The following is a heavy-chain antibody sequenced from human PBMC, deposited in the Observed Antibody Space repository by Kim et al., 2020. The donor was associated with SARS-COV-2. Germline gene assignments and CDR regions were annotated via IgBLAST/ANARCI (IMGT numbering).Heavy chain of an antibody. Sequence: GGSLRLSCAASGFTFSSYSMNWVRQAPGKGLEWVSSISSSSSYIYYADSVKGRFTISRDNAKNSLYLQMNSLRAEDTAVYYCARDMIAVAGIYYYYGMDVWGQGTTVTVSS. D-gene: IGHD6-19*01. J-gene: IGHJ6*02. V-gene: IGHV3-21*01. CDR1: GFTFSSYS. CDR3: ARDMIAVAGIYYYYGMDV. CDR2: ISSSSSYI.